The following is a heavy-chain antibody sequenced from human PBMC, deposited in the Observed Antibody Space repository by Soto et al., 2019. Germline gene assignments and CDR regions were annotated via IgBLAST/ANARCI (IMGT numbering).Heavy chain of an antibody. V-gene: IGHV1-58*02. Sequence: SLKVSCKASGFTFTSSAMQWVRQARGQRLEWIGWIVVGSGNTNYAQKFQGRVTITRDMSTSTAYMELSSLRSEDTAVYYCAADTREYCSSTSCYGDGRGYPWGQGTLVTVSS. CDR1: GFTFTSSA. CDR3: AADTREYCSSTSCYGDGRGYP. CDR2: IVVGSGNT. J-gene: IGHJ5*02. D-gene: IGHD2-2*01.